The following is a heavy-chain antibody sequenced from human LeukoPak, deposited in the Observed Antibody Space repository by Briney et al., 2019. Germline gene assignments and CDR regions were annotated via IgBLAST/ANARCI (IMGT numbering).Heavy chain of an antibody. V-gene: IGHV3-74*03. CDR3: GRGSGVADY. CDR2: INSDGSSI. J-gene: IGHJ4*02. D-gene: IGHD7-27*01. Sequence: GGSLRLSCVVSGFTFSRYWMHWVRQAPGKGLVWVSRINSDGSSITYADSVKGRFTISRDNAKNTLYLQMTSLRVEDTAVYYCGRGSGVADYWGQGALVTVSS. CDR1: GFTFSRYW.